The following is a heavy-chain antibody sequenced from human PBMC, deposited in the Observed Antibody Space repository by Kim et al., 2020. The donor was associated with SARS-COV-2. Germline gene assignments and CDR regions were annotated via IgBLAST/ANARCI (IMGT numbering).Heavy chain of an antibody. J-gene: IGHJ4*02. CDR3: AKNLYMPTLINRLDF. D-gene: IGHD4-17*01. V-gene: IGHV3-23*01. Sequence: ADSVKHRFTISRDNSQNTLYLQMNSLRAEDTAAYYCAKNLYMPTLINRLDFWGQGTLVSVSS.